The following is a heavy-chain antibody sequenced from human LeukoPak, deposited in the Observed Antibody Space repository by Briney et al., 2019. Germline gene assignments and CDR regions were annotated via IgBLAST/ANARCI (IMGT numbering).Heavy chain of an antibody. CDR3: AREGTPILYLMNDFDY. D-gene: IGHD2-8*01. CDR2: IKQDGSEK. Sequence: PGGSLRLSCAASGFTFSSYWMSWVRQAPGKGLEWVANIKQDGSEKYYVDSVKGRFTISRDNAKNSLYLQMNSLRAEDTAVYYCAREGTPILYLMNDFDYWGQGTLVTVSS. V-gene: IGHV3-7*01. J-gene: IGHJ4*02. CDR1: GFTFSSYW.